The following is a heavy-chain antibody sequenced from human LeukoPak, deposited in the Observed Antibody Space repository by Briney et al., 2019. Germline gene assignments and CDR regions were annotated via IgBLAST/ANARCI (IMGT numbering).Heavy chain of an antibody. CDR1: GYTLTELS. V-gene: IGHV1-24*01. J-gene: IGHJ1*01. CDR2: FDPEDGET. D-gene: IGHD6-19*01. CDR3: ATDGYSSGWYGIQH. Sequence: ASVKVSCKVSGYTLTELSMHWVRQAPGKGLEWMGGFDPEDGETIYAQKFQGRVTMTEDTSTDTAYMELSSLRSGDTAVYYCATDGYSSGWYGIQHWGQGTLVTVSS.